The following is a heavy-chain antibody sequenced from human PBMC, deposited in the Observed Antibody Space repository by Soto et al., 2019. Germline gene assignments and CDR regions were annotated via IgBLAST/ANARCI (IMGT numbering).Heavy chain of an antibody. CDR3: AKYLHADSYNGGLAV. CDR2: ISSSSAYA. D-gene: IGHD2-21*01. CDR1: EFSFSTDS. V-gene: IGHV3-21*06. Sequence: RGCSLRLCSSASEFSFSTDSMNWVRQAPGKGLVWVSLISSSSAYAYYADSVQGRFTVSRDNARSSVYLQMNSLTADDTAVEYYAKYLHADSYNGGLAVWDHGPMVT. J-gene: IGHJ6*02.